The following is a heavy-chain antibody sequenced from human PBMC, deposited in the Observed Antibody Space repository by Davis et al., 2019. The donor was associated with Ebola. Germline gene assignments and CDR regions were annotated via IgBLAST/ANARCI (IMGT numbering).Heavy chain of an antibody. Sequence: PGGSLRLSCAASGFTFNSYGMHWVRQAPGKGLEWVAFIRYDGSTKYYADSVKGRFTISRDNSKNTLYLQMNSLRAEDTAVYYCARDSPTMSFAFDIWGQGTMVTVSS. CDR2: IRYDGSTK. V-gene: IGHV3-30*02. CDR3: ARDSPTMSFAFDI. CDR1: GFTFNSYG. D-gene: IGHD3-10*02. J-gene: IGHJ3*02.